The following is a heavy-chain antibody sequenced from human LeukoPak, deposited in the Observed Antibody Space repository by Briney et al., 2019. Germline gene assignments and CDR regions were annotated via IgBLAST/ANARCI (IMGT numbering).Heavy chain of an antibody. Sequence: GGSLRLSCAASGFTFSSYGMHWVRQAPGKGLEWVAFIRYDGSNKYYADSVKGRFTISRDNSKNTLYLQMNSLKIEDTAMYYCTREYSGSFDYWGQGALVTVSS. V-gene: IGHV3-30*02. D-gene: IGHD1-26*01. CDR1: GFTFSSYG. CDR3: TREYSGSFDY. CDR2: IRYDGSNK. J-gene: IGHJ4*02.